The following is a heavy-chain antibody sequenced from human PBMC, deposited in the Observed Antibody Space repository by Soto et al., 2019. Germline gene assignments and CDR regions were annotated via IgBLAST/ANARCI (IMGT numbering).Heavy chain of an antibody. CDR1: GFYVSNYY. D-gene: IGHD5-18*01. CDR3: ARDRRDGDTL. CDR2: IYRGGEI. V-gene: IGHV3-66*01. J-gene: IGHJ4*02. Sequence: PGGFLRLSCAASGFYVSNYYMSWFRQAPGKGLEWVSVIYRGGEIYYADPVQGRFTTSRDISRNSLDLQMNSLRVDDTAVYYCARDRRDGDTLWGQGVVVTVSS.